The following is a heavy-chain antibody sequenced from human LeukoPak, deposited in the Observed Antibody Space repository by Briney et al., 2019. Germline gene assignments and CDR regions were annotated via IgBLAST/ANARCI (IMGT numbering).Heavy chain of an antibody. V-gene: IGHV4-61*02. Sequence: SQTLSLTCTVSGGSISSGSYYWSWIRQPAGKGLEWIGRIYTSGSTNYNPSLKSRVTISVDTSKSQFSLKLSSVTAADTAVYYCARSQGALSPVNYYYYYMDVWGKGTTVTVSS. D-gene: IGHD3-22*01. J-gene: IGHJ6*03. CDR2: IYTSGST. CDR3: ARSQGALSPVNYYYYYMDV. CDR1: GGSISSGSYY.